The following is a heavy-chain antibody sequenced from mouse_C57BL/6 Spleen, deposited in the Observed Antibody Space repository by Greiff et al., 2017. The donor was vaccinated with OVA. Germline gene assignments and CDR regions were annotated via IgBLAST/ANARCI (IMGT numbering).Heavy chain of an antibody. CDR2: INPNNGGT. CDR1: GYTFTDYN. J-gene: IGHJ1*03. Sequence: VQLQQSGPELVKPGASVKIPCKASGYTFTDYNMDWVKQSHGKSLEWIGDINPNNGGTIYNQKFKGKATLTVDKSSSTAYMELRSLTSEDTAVYYCARDGNYGYWYFDVWGTGTTVTVSS. V-gene: IGHV1-18*01. CDR3: ARDGNYGYWYFDV. D-gene: IGHD2-1*01.